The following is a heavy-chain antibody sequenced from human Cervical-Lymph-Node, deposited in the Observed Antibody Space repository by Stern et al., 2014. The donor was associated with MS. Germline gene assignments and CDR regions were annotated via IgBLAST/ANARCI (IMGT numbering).Heavy chain of an antibody. CDR3: ASLPAKKYDFWSDVLANWFDP. J-gene: IGHJ5*02. Sequence: VQLVESGGGVVQPGRSLRLSCAASGFTFSSYAMHWVRQAPGKGLEWVAVISYDGSNKYYADSVKGRFTISRDNSKNTLYLQMNSLRAEDTAVYYCASLPAKKYDFWSDVLANWFDPWGQGTLVTVSS. CDR1: GFTFSSYA. D-gene: IGHD3-3*01. V-gene: IGHV3-30*01. CDR2: ISYDGSNK.